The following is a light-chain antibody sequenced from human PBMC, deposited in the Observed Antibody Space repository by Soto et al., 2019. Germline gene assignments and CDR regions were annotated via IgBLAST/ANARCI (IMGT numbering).Light chain of an antibody. J-gene: IGKJ1*01. V-gene: IGKV3-15*01. Sequence: EMVMTQSPATLSVSPGERATLSCRASLAVSSHLAWYQQKPGQAPRLLIYDASTRASRVPARFSGGGSGTEFTPTISSLQSEDSAVYYCQQYHYWWTFGQGTRVEIK. CDR1: LAVSSH. CDR3: QQYHYWWT. CDR2: DAS.